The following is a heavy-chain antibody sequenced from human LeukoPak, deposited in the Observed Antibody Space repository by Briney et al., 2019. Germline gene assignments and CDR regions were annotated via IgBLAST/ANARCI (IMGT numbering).Heavy chain of an antibody. D-gene: IGHD5-18*01. CDR2: ISWNSGSI. CDR1: GFTFDDYA. CDR3: AKGILARSGYSYGHDY. Sequence: GRSLRLSCAASGFTFDDYAMHWVRQAPGKGLEWVSGISWNSGSIGYADSVKGRFTISRDNAKNSLYLQMNSLRAEDTALYYCAKGILARSGYSYGHDYWGQGTLVTVSS. V-gene: IGHV3-9*01. J-gene: IGHJ4*02.